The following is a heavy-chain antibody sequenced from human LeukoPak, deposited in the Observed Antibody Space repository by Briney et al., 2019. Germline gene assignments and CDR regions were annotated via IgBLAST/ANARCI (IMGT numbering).Heavy chain of an antibody. V-gene: IGHV1-2*02. J-gene: IGHJ5*02. Sequence: ASVKVSCKASGYTFTGYYMHWVPQAPGQGLEWMGWINPNSGGTNYAQKFQGRVTMTRDTSISTAYMELSRLRSDDTAVYYCVTGSLLLHCSSTSCPMGFDPWAQGTLVTASP. D-gene: IGHD2-2*01. CDR3: VTGSLLLHCSSTSCPMGFDP. CDR1: GYTFTGYY. CDR2: INPNSGGT.